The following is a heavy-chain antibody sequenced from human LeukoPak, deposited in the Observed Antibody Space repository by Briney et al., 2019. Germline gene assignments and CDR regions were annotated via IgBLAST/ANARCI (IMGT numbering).Heavy chain of an antibody. CDR2: IIPIFGTA. V-gene: IGHV1-69*01. J-gene: IGHJ5*01. D-gene: IGHD2-2*01. CDR3: AANVVLIVPVANYGGWFDS. Sequence: GASVKVSCKASGGIFSSYAISWVRQAPGQGLEGMGGIIPIFGTANYAQKFQGRVTINADESTSTAYMELSSLRSDDTTVYYCAANVVLIVPVANYGGWFDSWGQGTLVTVSS. CDR1: GGIFSSYA.